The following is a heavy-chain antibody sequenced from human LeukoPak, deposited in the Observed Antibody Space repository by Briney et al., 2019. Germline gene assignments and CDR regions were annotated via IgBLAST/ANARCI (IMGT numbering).Heavy chain of an antibody. CDR2: IRVYNGNT. J-gene: IGHJ4*02. CDR1: GYTFTGYY. Sequence: GASVKVSCKASGYTFTGYYMHWVRQAPGRGLEWMGWIRVYNGNTNYAQKLQGRVTMTTDTSTSTAYMELRSLRSDDTAVYYCARDRGYDFWSGTDYWGQGTLVTVSS. D-gene: IGHD3-3*01. V-gene: IGHV1-18*04. CDR3: ARDRGYDFWSGTDY.